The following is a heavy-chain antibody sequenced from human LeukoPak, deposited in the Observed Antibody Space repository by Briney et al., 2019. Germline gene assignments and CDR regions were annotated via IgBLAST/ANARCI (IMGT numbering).Heavy chain of an antibody. D-gene: IGHD3-10*01. Sequence: PSETLSLTCTVSGDSITNYYWNWIRQPPGKGLEWIGYIYYSGNSNYNPSLESRVAISIDTSKNQFSLRLNSVTAADTAVYYCAREMGSGIASWGQGTPVTVSS. J-gene: IGHJ4*02. CDR1: GDSITNYY. CDR2: IYYSGNS. CDR3: AREMGSGIAS. V-gene: IGHV4-59*01.